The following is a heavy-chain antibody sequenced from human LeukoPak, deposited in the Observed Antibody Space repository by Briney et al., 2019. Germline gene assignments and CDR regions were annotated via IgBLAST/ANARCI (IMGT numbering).Heavy chain of an antibody. D-gene: IGHD6-19*01. Sequence: SETLSLTCTVSGGSISSYYWSWIRQPPGKGLEWIGYIYYSGSTNYNPSLKSRVTISVDTSKNQFSLKLSSVTAADTAVCYCARSVAGTDFDYWGQGTLVTVSS. J-gene: IGHJ4*02. V-gene: IGHV4-59*01. CDR3: ARSVAGTDFDY. CDR1: GGSISSYY. CDR2: IYYSGST.